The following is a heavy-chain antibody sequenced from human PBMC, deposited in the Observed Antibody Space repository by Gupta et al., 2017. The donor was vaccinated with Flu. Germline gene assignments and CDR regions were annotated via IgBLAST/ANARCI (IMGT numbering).Heavy chain of an antibody. D-gene: IGHD2-2*01. CDR3: TRDSSDCSSTSCRRGVAFDI. J-gene: IGHJ3*02. V-gene: IGHV4-61*02. CDR1: GGSISSGSYY. Sequence: QVQLQESGPGLVKPSQTLSLTCTVSGGSISSGSYYWSWIRQPAGKGLEWIGRIYTSGSTDYNPSLKSRVTISVDTSKNQFSLKLSSVTAADTAVYYCTRDSSDCSSTSCRRGVAFDIWGQGTMVTVSS. CDR2: IYTSGST.